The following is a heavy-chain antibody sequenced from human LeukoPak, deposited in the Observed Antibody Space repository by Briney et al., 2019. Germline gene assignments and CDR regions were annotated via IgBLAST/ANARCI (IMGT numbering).Heavy chain of an antibody. J-gene: IGHJ4*02. CDR1: GGTFSSYA. CDR3: ARAGMLAAAGTSYFDY. CDR2: IIPIFGAA. D-gene: IGHD6-13*01. V-gene: IGHV1-69*06. Sequence: GASVKVSCKASGGTFSSYAISWVRQAPGQGLEWMGGIIPIFGAANYAQKFQGRVTITADKSTSTAYMELSSPRSEDTAVYYCARAGMLAAAGTSYFDYWGQGTLVTVSS.